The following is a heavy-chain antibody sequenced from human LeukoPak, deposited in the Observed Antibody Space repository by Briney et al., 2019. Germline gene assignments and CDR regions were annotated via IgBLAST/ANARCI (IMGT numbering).Heavy chain of an antibody. J-gene: IGHJ3*02. V-gene: IGHV4-38-2*02. CDR3: ARRRYSYGSRAFDI. D-gene: IGHD5-18*01. CDR1: GYSISSGYY. CDR2: IYHGGST. Sequence: SETLSLTCTVSGYSISSGYYWGWIRQPPGKGLEWIGSIYHGGSTYYNPSLKSRVTISVDTSKNQFSLKLGSVTAADTAVYYCARRRYSYGSRAFDIWGQGTMVTVSS.